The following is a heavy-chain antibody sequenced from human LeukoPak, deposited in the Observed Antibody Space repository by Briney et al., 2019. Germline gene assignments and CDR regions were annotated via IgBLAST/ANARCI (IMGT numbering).Heavy chain of an antibody. CDR1: GFTFSSYS. V-gene: IGHV3-21*01. CDR3: ARDPINYYGSGSYYLG. CDR2: ISSSSSYI. J-gene: IGHJ4*02. D-gene: IGHD3-10*01. Sequence: PGGSLRLSCAASGFTFSSYSMNWVRQAPGKGLEWVSSISSSSSYIYYADSVKGRFTISRDNAKNSLYLQMNSLRAEDTAVYYCARDPINYYGSGSYYLGWGQGTLVTVSS.